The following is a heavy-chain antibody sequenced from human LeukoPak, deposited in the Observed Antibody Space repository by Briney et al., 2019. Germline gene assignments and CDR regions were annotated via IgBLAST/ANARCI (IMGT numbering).Heavy chain of an antibody. D-gene: IGHD1-26*01. V-gene: IGHV3-7*04. CDR1: GFSFSSYW. J-gene: IGHJ4*02. CDR3: ARAVRGTRDTY. Sequence: PGRSLRLSCAASGFSFSSYWMAWVRQAPGKGLEWLASIKQDGSDTYYVDSVRGRFTISRDNAKNSLYLQMNSLRAEDTAVYYCARAVRGTRDTYWGQGTLVTVSS. CDR2: IKQDGSDT.